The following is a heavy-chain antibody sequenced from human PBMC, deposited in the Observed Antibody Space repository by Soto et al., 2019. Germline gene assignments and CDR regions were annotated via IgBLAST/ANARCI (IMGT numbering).Heavy chain of an antibody. CDR3: ARLDLDNWNDHWFDP. V-gene: IGHV4-31*03. J-gene: IGHJ5*02. Sequence: SETLSLTCTVSGGSISSGGYYWSWIRQHPGKGLEWIGYIYYSGSTYYNPSLKSRVTISVDTSKNQFSLKLSSVTAADTAVYYCARLDLDNWNDHWFDPWGQGTLVTVSS. D-gene: IGHD1-20*01. CDR2: IYYSGST. CDR1: GGSISSGGYY.